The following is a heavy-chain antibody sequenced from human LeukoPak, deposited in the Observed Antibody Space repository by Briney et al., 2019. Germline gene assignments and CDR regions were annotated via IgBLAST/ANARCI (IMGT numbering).Heavy chain of an antibody. V-gene: IGHV4-59*01. Sequence: SETLSLACAVYGGSFSGYYWSWIRQPPGKGLEWIGYIYYSGSTNYNPSLKSRVTISVDTSKNQFSLKLSSVTAADTAVYYCARSQYSGSYYEPWGQGTLVTVSS. CDR1: GGSFSGYY. J-gene: IGHJ5*02. CDR2: IYYSGST. CDR3: ARSQYSGSYYEP. D-gene: IGHD1-26*01.